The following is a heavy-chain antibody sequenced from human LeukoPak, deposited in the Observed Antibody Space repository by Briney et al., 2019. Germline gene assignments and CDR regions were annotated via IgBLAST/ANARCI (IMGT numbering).Heavy chain of an antibody. CDR2: INPNSGGT. Sequence: ASVKVSCKASGYTFVAYYMHWVRQAPGQGLEWMGWINPNSGGTNYAQKFQGRVTMTSDTSIRTAYMELSRLRSDDTAVYYCARDRGGYWNPQYYFDYWGQGTRVTVSS. CDR1: GYTFVAYY. V-gene: IGHV1-2*02. J-gene: IGHJ4*02. CDR3: ARDRGGYWNPQYYFDY. D-gene: IGHD1-1*01.